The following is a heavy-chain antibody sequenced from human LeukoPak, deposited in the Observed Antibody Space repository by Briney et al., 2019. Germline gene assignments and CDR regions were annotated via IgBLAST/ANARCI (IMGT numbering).Heavy chain of an antibody. V-gene: IGHV3-74*01. CDR3: VRDFGVEDDF. CDR2: INEDGRRT. Sequence: GGSLRLSCAAPGFTPSSYWMHWVRQAPGEGLVWVSRINEDGRRTDSAGSVRGRFTISTDIAKNTLILQINSHRVEDTAVYYVVRDFGVEDDFGGKGTRFTVSS. CDR1: GFTPSSYW. D-gene: IGHD3-3*01. J-gene: IGHJ4*02.